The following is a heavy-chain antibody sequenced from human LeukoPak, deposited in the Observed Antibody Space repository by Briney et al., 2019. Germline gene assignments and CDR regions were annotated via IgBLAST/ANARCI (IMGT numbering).Heavy chain of an antibody. D-gene: IGHD4-11*01. J-gene: IGHJ6*02. V-gene: IGHV3-21*01. CDR1: GFTFSSYS. CDR2: ISSSSSYI. Sequence: SGGSLRLSCAASGFTFSSYSMNWVRQAPGKGLEWVSSISSSSSYIYYADSVKGRFTISRDNAKNSLYLQMNSLRAEDTAVYYCARDDDSATVQLGYGMDVWGQGTTVTVSS. CDR3: ARDDDSATVQLGYGMDV.